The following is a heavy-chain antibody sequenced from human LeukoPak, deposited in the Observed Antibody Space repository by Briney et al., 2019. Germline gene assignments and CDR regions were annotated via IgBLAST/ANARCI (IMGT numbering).Heavy chain of an antibody. J-gene: IGHJ5*02. Sequence: SETLSLTCTVSGGSISSYYWSWIRQPPGKGLEWIGHIYYSGSTNYNPSLKSRVTISVDTSKNQFSLKLSSVTAADTAVYYCARVLLWFGEFPNWFDPWGQGTLVTVSS. CDR1: GGSISSYY. CDR3: ARVLLWFGEFPNWFDP. V-gene: IGHV4-59*01. CDR2: IYYSGST. D-gene: IGHD3-10*01.